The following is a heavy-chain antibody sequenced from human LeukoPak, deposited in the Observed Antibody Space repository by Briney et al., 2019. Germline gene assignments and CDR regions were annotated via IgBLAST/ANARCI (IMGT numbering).Heavy chain of an antibody. V-gene: IGHV4-4*02. J-gene: IGHJ3*02. D-gene: IGHD1-1*01. CDR1: GGSISSSNW. Sequence: SETLSLTCAVSGGSISSSNWWSWVRQPPGKGLEWIGEIYHSGSTNYNPSLKSRVTISVDKSKNQFSLKLSSVTAADTAVYYCASRAPYLDDAFDIWGQGTMVTVSS. CDR2: IYHSGST. CDR3: ASRAPYLDDAFDI.